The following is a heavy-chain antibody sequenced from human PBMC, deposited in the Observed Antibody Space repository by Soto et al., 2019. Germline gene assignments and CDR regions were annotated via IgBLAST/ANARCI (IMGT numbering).Heavy chain of an antibody. V-gene: IGHV4-30-2*01. CDR2: IYHSGST. CDR3: ARGSTGLAY. CDR1: GGSISSGGYS. J-gene: IGHJ4*02. Sequence: PSETLSLTCAVSGGSISSGGYSWSWIRQPPGKGLEWIGYIYHSGSTYYNPSLKSRVTISVDRSKNQFSLKLSSVTAADTAVYYCARGSTGLAYWGQGTLVTVSS. D-gene: IGHD2-8*02.